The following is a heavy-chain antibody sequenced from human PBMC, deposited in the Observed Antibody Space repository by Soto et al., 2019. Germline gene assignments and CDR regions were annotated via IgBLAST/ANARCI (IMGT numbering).Heavy chain of an antibody. CDR1: GYTFTGYY. V-gene: IGHV1-2*04. D-gene: IGHD6-13*01. CDR3: ARGIMYSSSWYAFDI. J-gene: IGHJ3*02. CDR2: INPNSGGT. Sequence: ASVKVSCKASGYTFTGYYMHWVRQAPGQGLEWMGWINPNSGGTNYAQKFQGWVTMTRDTSISTAYMELSRLRSDDTAVYYCARGIMYSSSWYAFDIWGQGTMVTVSS.